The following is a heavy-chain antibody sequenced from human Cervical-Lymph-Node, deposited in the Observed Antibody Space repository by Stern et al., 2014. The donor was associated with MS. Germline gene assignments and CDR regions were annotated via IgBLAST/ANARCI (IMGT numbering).Heavy chain of an antibody. Sequence: HLVESGGGVVQPGRSLSLSCVASGFTFSTYAMHWVRQAPGKGLEWVAFVSYDGTQRNSTDSVKARFTISRDNSKNTLYLHMNSLRDEDTAVYFCARGGRGVGLEYWGQGALVTVSS. D-gene: IGHD3-10*01. V-gene: IGHV3-30-3*01. CDR3: ARGGRGVGLEY. J-gene: IGHJ4*02. CDR2: VSYDGTQR. CDR1: GFTFSTYA.